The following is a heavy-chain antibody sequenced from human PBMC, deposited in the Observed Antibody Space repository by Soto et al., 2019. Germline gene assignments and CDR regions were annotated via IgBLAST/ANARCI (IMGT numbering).Heavy chain of an antibody. CDR1: GFTFSSYD. J-gene: IGHJ6*02. V-gene: IGHV3-13*01. CDR3: ARVGSFSISYGMDV. D-gene: IGHD3-3*01. Sequence: GGSLRLSCAASGFTFSSYDMRWVRQATGKGLEWVSAIGTAGDTYYPGSVKGRFTISRENAKNSLYLQMNSLRAEDTAVYYCARVGSFSISYGMDVWGQGTTVTVSS. CDR2: IGTAGDT.